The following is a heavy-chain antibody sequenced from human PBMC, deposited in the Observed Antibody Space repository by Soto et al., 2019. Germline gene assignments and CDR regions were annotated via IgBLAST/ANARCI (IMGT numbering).Heavy chain of an antibody. V-gene: IGHV4-31*03. Sequence: PSETLSLTCTVSGGSISSGGYYWSWIRQHPGKGLEWIGYIYYSGSTYYNPSLKSRVTISVDTSKNQFSLKLSSVTAADTAVYYCASTKVVAATPPYYFDYWGQGTLVTVSS. J-gene: IGHJ4*02. CDR1: GGSISSGGYY. CDR2: IYYSGST. D-gene: IGHD2-15*01. CDR3: ASTKVVAATPPYYFDY.